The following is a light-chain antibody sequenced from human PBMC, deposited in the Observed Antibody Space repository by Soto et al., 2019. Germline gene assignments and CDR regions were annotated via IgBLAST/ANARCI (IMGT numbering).Light chain of an antibody. J-gene: IGLJ1*01. CDR1: SSDIGGYNN. V-gene: IGLV2-14*03. CDR2: DVS. CDR3: RSYTSTSTLYV. Sequence: QSALTQPASVSGSPGQSITISCTRTSSDIGGYNNVSWYQQLPGKVPKLIIYDVSNRPSGVSDRFSGYKSGNAASLTISGLQAEDEADYYCRSYTSTSTLYVFGTGTKLTVL.